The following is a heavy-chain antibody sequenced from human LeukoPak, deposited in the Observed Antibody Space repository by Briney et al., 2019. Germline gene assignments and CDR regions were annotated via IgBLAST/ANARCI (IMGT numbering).Heavy chain of an antibody. Sequence: ASVKVSRKASGYTFTGYYMHWVRQAPGQGLEWMGWINPNSGGTNYAQKFQGRVTMTRDTSISTAYMELSRLRSDDTAVYYCARVVYSSGWYSTYYFDYWGQGTLVTVSS. J-gene: IGHJ4*02. V-gene: IGHV1-2*02. CDR1: GYTFTGYY. D-gene: IGHD6-19*01. CDR3: ARVVYSSGWYSTYYFDY. CDR2: INPNSGGT.